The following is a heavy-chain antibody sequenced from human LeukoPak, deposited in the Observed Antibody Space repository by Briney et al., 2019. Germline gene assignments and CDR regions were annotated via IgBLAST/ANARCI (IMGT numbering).Heavy chain of an antibody. J-gene: IGHJ4*02. CDR3: AKGSTMVRGVIID. Sequence: GGSLRLSCAASGFTFSSYGMSWVRQAPGKGLEWVSAISGSGGSTYYADSVKGRFTISRDNSKNTLYLQMNSLRAEDTAVYYCAKGSTMVRGVIIDWGQGTLVTVSS. CDR1: GFTFSSYG. V-gene: IGHV3-23*01. CDR2: ISGSGGST. D-gene: IGHD3-10*01.